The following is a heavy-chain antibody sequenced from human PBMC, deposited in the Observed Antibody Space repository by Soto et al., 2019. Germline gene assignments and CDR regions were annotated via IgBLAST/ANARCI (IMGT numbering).Heavy chain of an antibody. D-gene: IGHD3-22*01. J-gene: IGHJ4*02. Sequence: TSETLSLTCAVSGGSISSSNWWSWVRQPPGKGLEWIGEIYYSGSTNYNPSLKSRVTISVDTSKNQFSLKLSSVTAADTAVYYCARVGVPYYYDSSGYFDYWGQGTLVTVSS. CDR3: ARVGVPYYYDSSGYFDY. V-gene: IGHV4-4*02. CDR1: GGSISSSNW. CDR2: IYYSGST.